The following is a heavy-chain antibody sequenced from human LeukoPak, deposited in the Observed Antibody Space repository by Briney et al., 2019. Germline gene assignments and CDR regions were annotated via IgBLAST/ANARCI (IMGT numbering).Heavy chain of an antibody. Sequence: GRSLRLSCAASGFIFSSYGMHWVRQAPGKGLEWVADISYDGSNKYYADSVKGRFTISRDNSKNTLYLQMNSLRAEDTAVYYCAKELVYYDSSGYYEGDYWGQGTLVTVSS. CDR1: GFIFSSYG. CDR2: ISYDGSNK. CDR3: AKELVYYDSSGYYEGDY. J-gene: IGHJ4*02. V-gene: IGHV3-30*18. D-gene: IGHD3-22*01.